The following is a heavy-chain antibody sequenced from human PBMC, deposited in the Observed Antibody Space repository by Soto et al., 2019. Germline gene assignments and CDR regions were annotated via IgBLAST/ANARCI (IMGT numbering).Heavy chain of an antibody. Sequence: HVQLQESGPGLVKPSGTLSLTCAVSGDSISSMNWWSWVRQPPGKGLEWIGEIHHSGSTNYNPSLMSRVTISVDKSKTQFSLKLTSVTAADTAVYYCARYDYGSGDDYNIDYWGQGTLVTVSS. J-gene: IGHJ4*02. D-gene: IGHD3-10*01. V-gene: IGHV4-4*02. CDR3: ARYDYGSGDDYNIDY. CDR1: GDSISSMNW. CDR2: IHHSGST.